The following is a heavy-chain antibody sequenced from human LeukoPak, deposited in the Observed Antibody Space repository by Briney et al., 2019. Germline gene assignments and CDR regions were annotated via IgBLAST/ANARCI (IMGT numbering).Heavy chain of an antibody. CDR1: GGTFSSYA. V-gene: IGHV1-69*04. D-gene: IGHD6-19*01. CDR3: ARDRIAVAGTFDY. CDR2: IISILGIA. Sequence: SVKVSCKASGGTFSSYAISWVRQAPGQGLEWMGRIISILGIANYAQKSQGRVTITADKSTSTAYMELSSLRSEDTAVYYCARDRIAVAGTFDYWGQGTLVTVSS. J-gene: IGHJ4*01.